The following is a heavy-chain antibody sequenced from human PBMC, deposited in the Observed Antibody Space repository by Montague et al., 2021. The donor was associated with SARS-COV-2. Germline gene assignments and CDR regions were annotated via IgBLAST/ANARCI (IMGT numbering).Heavy chain of an antibody. CDR2: IYYSGST. V-gene: IGHV4-39*07. Sequence: SETLSLTCTVSGDSISHSSYYWGWIRQPPGKGLEWIGSIYYSGSTYYNPSLKSRVTISVDTSKNQVSLKLNSVTAADTAVYYCARVRQWLVPFDYWGRGTLVTVSS. D-gene: IGHD6-19*01. CDR1: GDSISHSSYY. CDR3: ARVRQWLVPFDY. J-gene: IGHJ4*02.